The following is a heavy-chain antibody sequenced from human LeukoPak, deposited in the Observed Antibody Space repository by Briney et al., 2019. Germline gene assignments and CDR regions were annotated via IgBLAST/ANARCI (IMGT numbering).Heavy chain of an antibody. D-gene: IGHD6-13*01. CDR2: FDPQDRET. Sequence: ASPKASSTVSGYTLTEIAMDGVRRTPRGGLGWMLGFDPQDRETVYAQKFQGRVTMTEDTSTDTAFMELGGLRSEDTALYYCAIIASAGTFDFWGQGALVTVSS. J-gene: IGHJ4*02. CDR3: AIIASAGTFDF. V-gene: IGHV1-24*01. CDR1: GYTLTEIA.